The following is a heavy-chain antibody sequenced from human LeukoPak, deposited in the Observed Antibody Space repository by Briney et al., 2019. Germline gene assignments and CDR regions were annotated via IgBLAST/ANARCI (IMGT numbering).Heavy chain of an antibody. J-gene: IGHJ4*02. CDR1: GYSISSGDY. CDR2: IYHSGNT. V-gene: IGHV4-38-2*02. D-gene: IGHD5-18*01. Sequence: SETLSLTCTVSGYSISSGDYWAWIRQPPGQGLQWIGNIYHSGNTYYNPSLKSRVSISVDTSKNQFSLRLTSVTAADTAVYYCESGTPQLWSSFWGQGTLVTVSS. CDR3: ESGTPQLWSSF.